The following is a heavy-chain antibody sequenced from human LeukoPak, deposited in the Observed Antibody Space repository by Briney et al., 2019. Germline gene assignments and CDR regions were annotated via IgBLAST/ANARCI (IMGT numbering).Heavy chain of an antibody. Sequence: PSETRSLTCAVYGGSFGIYYWSWIRPPPGEGREWIGEIIHGGSNNYNTSLKSRVTLSVETPKNQFSLKPSSVTAADTAVYYCATRCGGSCSPNLFDYWGQGTPVTVSS. CDR1: GGSFGIYY. V-gene: IGHV4-34*12. CDR3: ATRCGGSCSPNLFDY. CDR2: IIHGGSN. J-gene: IGHJ4*02. D-gene: IGHD2-15*01.